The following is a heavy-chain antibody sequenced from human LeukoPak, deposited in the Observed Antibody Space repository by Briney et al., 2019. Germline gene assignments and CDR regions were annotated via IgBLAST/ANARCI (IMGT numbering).Heavy chain of an antibody. CDR3: ATGPQLGGWYSTDY. V-gene: IGHV1-2*02. J-gene: IGHJ4*02. Sequence: VSVKFFCKASGYTFTGLYMHWVRHAPGQGLEWMGWINPNRGGTNYTQKSQRRVTMTSDTSISTAYMGLSRLGSDDTAVDYCATGPQLGGWYSTDYWGQGTLVTVSS. CDR2: INPNRGGT. CDR1: GYTFTGLY. D-gene: IGHD6-19*01.